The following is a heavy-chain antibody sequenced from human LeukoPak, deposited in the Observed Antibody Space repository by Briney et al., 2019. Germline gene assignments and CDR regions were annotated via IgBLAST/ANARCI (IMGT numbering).Heavy chain of an antibody. CDR1: GYTFTGYY. CDR3: ARADGNYDYVWGSYRPFDY. V-gene: IGHV1-2*06. J-gene: IGHJ4*02. Sequence: GASVKVSCKASGYTFTGYYMHRVRQAPGQGLEWMGRINPNSGGTNYAQKFQGRVTMTRDTSISTAYMELSRLRSDDTAVYYCARADGNYDYVWGSYRPFDYWGQGTLVTVSS. CDR2: INPNSGGT. D-gene: IGHD3-16*02.